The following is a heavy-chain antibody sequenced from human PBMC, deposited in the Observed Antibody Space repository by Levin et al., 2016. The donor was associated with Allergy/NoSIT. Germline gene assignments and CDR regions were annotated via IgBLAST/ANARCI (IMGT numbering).Heavy chain of an antibody. Sequence: SETLSLTCAVYGGSFSAYYWSWLRQPPGKGLEWIGEVNYRGSATYNPSLKSRVTLSLDTSQNQFSLKLSSVTAADMATYFCASGELDHSSTWYAPPGGGSFDPWGQGTLVTVSS. D-gene: IGHD6-13*01. CDR3: ASGELDHSSTWYAPPGGGSFDP. CDR2: VNYRGSA. CDR1: GGSFSAYY. J-gene: IGHJ5*02. V-gene: IGHV4-34*01.